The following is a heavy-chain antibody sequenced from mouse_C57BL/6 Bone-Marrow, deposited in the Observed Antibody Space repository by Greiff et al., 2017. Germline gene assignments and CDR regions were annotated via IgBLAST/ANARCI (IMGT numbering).Heavy chain of an antibody. CDR2: MHPNGGSP. V-gene: IGHV1-64*01. D-gene: IGHD2-4*01. J-gene: IGHJ4*01. CDR3: ARSYDDDDYTMDY. Sequence: QVQLQQPGAELVKPGASVKLSCKASGYTFTNYWMHWVKQRPGQGLEWIGMMHPNGGSPDYNEKFKSEATLSVDKSSRTAYMELSSLTSEDSAGYYCARSYDDDDYTMDYWGQGTSVTVSS. CDR1: GYTFTNYW.